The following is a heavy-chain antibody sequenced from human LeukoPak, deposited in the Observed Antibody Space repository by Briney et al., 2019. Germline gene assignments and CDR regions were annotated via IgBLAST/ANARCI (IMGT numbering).Heavy chain of an antibody. CDR3: ARDLARFGELSFDY. V-gene: IGHV3-7*01. D-gene: IGHD3-10*01. Sequence: GGSLRLSCAASGFTFSSYWMSWVRQAPGKGLEWVANIKQDGSERYYVDSVKGRFTISRDNAKNSLYLQMNSLRAEDTAVYYCARDLARFGELSFDYWGQGTLVTVSS. CDR1: GFTFSSYW. J-gene: IGHJ4*02. CDR2: IKQDGSER.